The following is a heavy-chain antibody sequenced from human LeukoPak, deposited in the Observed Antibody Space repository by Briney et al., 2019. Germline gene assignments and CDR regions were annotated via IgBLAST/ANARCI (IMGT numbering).Heavy chain of an antibody. V-gene: IGHV4-4*02. CDR3: ARAGAATLNAFDI. Sequence: PSGTLSLTCAVSGGSISSSNWGSGVRQPPGKGLEWIGEIYHSGSTNYNPSLKSRVTISVDKSKNQFSLKLSSVTAADTAVYYCARAGAATLNAFDIWGQGTMVTVSS. J-gene: IGHJ3*02. D-gene: IGHD3-10*01. CDR2: IYHSGST. CDR1: GGSISSSNW.